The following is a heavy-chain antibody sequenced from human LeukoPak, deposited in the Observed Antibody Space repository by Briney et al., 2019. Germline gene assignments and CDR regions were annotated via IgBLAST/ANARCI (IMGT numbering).Heavy chain of an antibody. CDR2: ISDSGNIT. CDR3: AKDRWDGSGNTFDS. J-gene: IGHJ4*02. D-gene: IGHD3-10*01. CDR1: GFTFSSYA. V-gene: IGHV3-23*01. Sequence: GGSLRLSCVASGFTFSSYAMTWVLQIPGKGLEWVSSISDSGNITHYADSVKGRFTVSRDNFRNLLYLQMSSLRAEDTAVYYCAKDRWDGSGNTFDSWGQGTLVTVSS.